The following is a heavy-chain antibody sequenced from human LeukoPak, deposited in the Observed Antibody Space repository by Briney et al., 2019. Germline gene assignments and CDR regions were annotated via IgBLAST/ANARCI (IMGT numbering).Heavy chain of an antibody. CDR2: INPDGRDT. J-gene: IGHJ1*01. D-gene: IGHD2-21*02. Sequence: GGSLRLSCAASGFTYSSYGMHWVRQAPEKGLEWVAHINPDGRDTYYVDSVKGRFTISRDNAQNSMYLQMNSLRVEDTAVYYCTSWGDTTAEYFQRWGQGTLVTVSS. CDR1: GFTYSSYG. CDR3: TSWGDTTAEYFQR. V-gene: IGHV3-7*01.